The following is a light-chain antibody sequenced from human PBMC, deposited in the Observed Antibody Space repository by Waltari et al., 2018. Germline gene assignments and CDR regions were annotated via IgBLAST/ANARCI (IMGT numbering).Light chain of an antibody. V-gene: IGKV2-28*01. Sequence: DIVMTQSPLSLPVTPGEPASISCRSSQSLLHSNGYNYLDWYLQKPWQPPQLLIYLGSNPASGFPDRFSGSGSGTDFTLEISRVAAEDVGVYYCMQALQTLLTFGAGTKVEIK. CDR2: LGS. CDR3: MQALQTLLT. J-gene: IGKJ4*01. CDR1: QSLLHSNGYNY.